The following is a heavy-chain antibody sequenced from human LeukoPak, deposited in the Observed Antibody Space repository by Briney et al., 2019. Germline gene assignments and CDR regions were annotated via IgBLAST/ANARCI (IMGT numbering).Heavy chain of an antibody. Sequence: SETLSLTCAVSGYSISSGYYWGWIRQPPGKGLEWIGSIYHSGSTYYNPSLKSRVTISVDTSNNQFSLKLSSVTAADTAVYYCTNLRHQLAPLDWGQGTLVTLSS. CDR1: GYSISSGYY. D-gene: IGHD6-13*01. CDR3: TNLRHQLAPLD. V-gene: IGHV4-38-2*01. J-gene: IGHJ4*02. CDR2: IYHSGST.